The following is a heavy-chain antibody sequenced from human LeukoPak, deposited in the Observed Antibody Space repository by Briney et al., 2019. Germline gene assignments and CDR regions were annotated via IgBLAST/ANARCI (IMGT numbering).Heavy chain of an antibody. CDR3: ARDKGPYGYSYGLDY. V-gene: IGHV3-7*01. J-gene: IGHJ4*02. D-gene: IGHD5-18*01. CDR2: IKQDGSEK. Sequence: GGSLRLSCAASGFTFSSYWMSWVRQAPGKGLEWVANIKQDGSEKYYVDSVKGRFTISRDNAKNSLYLQMNSLRAEDTAVYYCARDKGPYGYSYGLDYWGQGTLSPSPQ. CDR1: GFTFSSYW.